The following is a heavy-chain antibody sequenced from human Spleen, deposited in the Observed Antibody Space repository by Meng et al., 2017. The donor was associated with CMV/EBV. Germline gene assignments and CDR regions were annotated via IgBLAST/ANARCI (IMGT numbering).Heavy chain of an antibody. J-gene: IGHJ4*02. CDR3: AKDIWQRVAGGAIDY. CDR2: ISYDGSNK. CDR1: GFTFGIYA. Sequence: SGFTFGIYAMHWVRQAPGKGLEWVALISYDGSNKYYADSVKGRFTIARDDNKNSLYLQMNNLRPEDTALYFCAKDIWQRVAGGAIDYWGQGTLVTVSS. D-gene: IGHD6-19*01. V-gene: IGHV3-30*04.